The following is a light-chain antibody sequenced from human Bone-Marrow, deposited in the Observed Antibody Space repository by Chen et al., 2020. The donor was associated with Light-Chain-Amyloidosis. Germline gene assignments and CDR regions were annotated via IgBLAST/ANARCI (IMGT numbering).Light chain of an antibody. J-gene: IGKJ3*01. Sequence: DIQMTQSPSSVSASVGDRVTITCRPSQGVSGRLAWFQQKPGKAPKLLIFSASTLHSGAPSRFSGSGSGSDFSFTISSLQPEDFATYYCQQFDDFPFTFGPGTKVDRK. CDR2: SAS. V-gene: IGKV1-12*01. CDR1: QGVSGR. CDR3: QQFDDFPFT.